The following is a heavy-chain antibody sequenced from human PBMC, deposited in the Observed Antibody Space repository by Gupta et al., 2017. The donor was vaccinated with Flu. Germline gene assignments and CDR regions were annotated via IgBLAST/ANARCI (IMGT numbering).Heavy chain of an antibody. V-gene: IGHV1-46*01. J-gene: IGHJ4*02. D-gene: IGHD2-15*01. Sequence: QVQVVQSGAEVQKPGASVKVSCKTSGYSFSNYYMHWVRQAPGQGLEWMGVINPSSGGTEYAQKFEGKATMTRDTSTSTVYMELRSLRNDDTAVYFCARARGFCSGATCSTFDFWGQGTLVTVSS. CDR1: GYSFSNYY. CDR3: ARARGFCSGATCSTFDF. CDR2: INPSSGGT.